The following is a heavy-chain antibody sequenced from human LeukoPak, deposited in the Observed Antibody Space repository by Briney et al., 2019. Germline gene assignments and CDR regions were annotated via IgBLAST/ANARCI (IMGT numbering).Heavy chain of an antibody. CDR1: GFTFSNYW. Sequence: PGGSLRLSCAASGFTFSNYWMSWVRQAPGKGLEGVANIKQDGSEKYYVDSVKGRFTISRDNAKNSLYLQMNSLRAEDTAVYYCAREEYGDHLWWGQGTLVSVS. J-gene: IGHJ4*02. CDR3: AREEYGDHLW. V-gene: IGHV3-7*01. D-gene: IGHD4-17*01. CDR2: IKQDGSEK.